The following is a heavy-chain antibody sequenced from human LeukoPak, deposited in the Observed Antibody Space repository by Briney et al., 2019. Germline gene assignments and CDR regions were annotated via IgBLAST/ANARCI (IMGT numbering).Heavy chain of an antibody. CDR1: GFTFSSYD. Sequence: GGSLRLSCAASGFTFSSYDMSWVRQAPGKGLEWVSSVNDNGAYTFYPDSVKGRFTISRDNSKNTLYLQMNSLRVEDTAAYYCARDGDGDYVFSYYFDYWGQGTLVTVSS. D-gene: IGHD4-17*01. CDR2: VNDNGAYT. V-gene: IGHV3-23*01. CDR3: ARDGDGDYVFSYYFDY. J-gene: IGHJ4*02.